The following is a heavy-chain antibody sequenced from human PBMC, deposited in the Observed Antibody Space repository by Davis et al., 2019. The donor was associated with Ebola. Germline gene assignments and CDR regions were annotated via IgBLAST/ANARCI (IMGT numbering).Heavy chain of an antibody. J-gene: IGHJ4*02. CDR1: GGPLSGSH. V-gene: IGHV4-34*01. Sequence: SETLSLTCAVYGGPLSGSHWNWIRQPPGKGLEWIGEINHSGSTNFNPSLKSRLTISVDTSKNQFSLRLNSVTAADTAVYYCTSDYHLHWGQGTLVTVSS. CDR3: TSDYHLH. CDR2: INHSGST. D-gene: IGHD4-11*01.